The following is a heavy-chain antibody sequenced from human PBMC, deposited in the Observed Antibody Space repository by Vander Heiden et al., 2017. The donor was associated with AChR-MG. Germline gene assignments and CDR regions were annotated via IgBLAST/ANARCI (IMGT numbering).Heavy chain of an antibody. CDR3: ARCNHDYEFWSGYSNDGRDF. CDR1: GYTFTSYD. CDR2: MSPNRCNT. J-gene: IGHJ6*02. V-gene: IGHV1-8*01. D-gene: IGHD3-3*01. Sequence: VQLVQCGAAVNKPGASVKFSCKASGYTFTSYDINEWRQATGQGLECMGCMSPNRCNTGYVQKFQGIVTMTRYTSISKADMELSSLRSEYTAVYYWARCNHDYEFWSGYSNDGRDFWGQGTTVTV.